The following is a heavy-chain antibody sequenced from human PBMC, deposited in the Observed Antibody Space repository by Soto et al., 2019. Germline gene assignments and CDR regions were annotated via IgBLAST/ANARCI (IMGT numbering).Heavy chain of an antibody. CDR2: IYYSGST. Sequence: QVQLQESGPGLVKPSETLSLTCTVSGGSISSYYWSWIRQPPGKGLEWIGYIYYSGSTNYNPSLKSRVTISVDTSKNQFSLKLSSVTAADTAVYCCARGRYSSSSYYYYYMDVWGKGTTVTVSS. CDR1: GGSISSYY. J-gene: IGHJ6*03. D-gene: IGHD6-6*01. V-gene: IGHV4-59*01. CDR3: ARGRYSSSSYYYYYMDV.